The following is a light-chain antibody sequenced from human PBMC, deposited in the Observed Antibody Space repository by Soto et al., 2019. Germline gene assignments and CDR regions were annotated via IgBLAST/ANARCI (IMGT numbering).Light chain of an antibody. CDR3: CSYAGTYV. CDR1: SSDVGGYDY. CDR2: EVS. V-gene: IGLV2-14*01. Sequence: QSALTQPASVSGSPGQSITISCTGTSSDVGGYDYVSWYQLHPGKAPKLMVFEVSNRPSGVSYRFSGSKSGNTASLTISGLQAEDEAEYYCCSYAGTYVFGTGTKLTVL. J-gene: IGLJ1*01.